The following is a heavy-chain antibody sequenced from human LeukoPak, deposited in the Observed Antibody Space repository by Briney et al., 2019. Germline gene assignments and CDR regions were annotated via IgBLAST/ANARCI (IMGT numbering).Heavy chain of an antibody. CDR3: ARDLSPVVRASPMGY. Sequence: GTSLRLSCAASGFTFTSYGMHWVRQAPGKGLEWVALITYDGYYKYYSDSVKGRFTISSDTSKNTMYLQMNSLRAEDTAVYYCARDLSPVVRASPMGYWGQGTLVTVSS. CDR2: ITYDGYYK. J-gene: IGHJ4*02. V-gene: IGHV3-30*03. D-gene: IGHD3-10*01. CDR1: GFTFTSYG.